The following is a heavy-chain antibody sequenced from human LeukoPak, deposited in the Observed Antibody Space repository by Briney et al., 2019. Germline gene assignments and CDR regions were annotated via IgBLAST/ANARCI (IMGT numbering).Heavy chain of an antibody. Sequence: GGSLRLSCAASGFTFSSYWMTWVRQAPGKGLEWVGNIKGDGSEKYYVDSVKGRFTISRDNAKNSLYLQMNSLRAEDTAVYYCARDVYSSGWYLMNYYYYYYMDVWGKGTTVTVSS. V-gene: IGHV3-7*01. CDR3: ARDVYSSGWYLMNYYYYYYMDV. D-gene: IGHD6-19*01. J-gene: IGHJ6*03. CDR2: IKGDGSEK. CDR1: GFTFSSYW.